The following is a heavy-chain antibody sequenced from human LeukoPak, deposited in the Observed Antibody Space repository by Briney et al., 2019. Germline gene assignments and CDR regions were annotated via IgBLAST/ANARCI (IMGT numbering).Heavy chain of an antibody. CDR3: ARDPGAYSSSPIDY. V-gene: IGHV3-21*01. CDR1: GFTFSSFT. J-gene: IGHJ4*02. CDR2: ISSSSSYI. D-gene: IGHD6-6*01. Sequence: GGSLRLSCAASGFTFSSFTMNWVRQAPGKGLEWVSSISSSSSYIYSADSVKGRFTISRDNARNSLYLRMNSLRAEDTAVYYCARDPGAYSSSPIDYWGQGTLVTVSS.